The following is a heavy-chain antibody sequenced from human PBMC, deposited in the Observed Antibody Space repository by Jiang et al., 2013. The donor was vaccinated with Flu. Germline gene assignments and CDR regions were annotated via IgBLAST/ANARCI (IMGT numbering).Heavy chain of an antibody. CDR3: ARSQYYGGFDY. J-gene: IGHJ4*02. D-gene: IGHD4-23*01. Sequence: VTISVDTSKNQFSLKLSSVTAADTAVYYCARSQYYGGFDYWGQGTLVTVSS. V-gene: IGHV4-59*01.